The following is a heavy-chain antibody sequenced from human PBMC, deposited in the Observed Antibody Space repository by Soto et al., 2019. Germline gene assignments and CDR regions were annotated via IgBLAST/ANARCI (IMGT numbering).Heavy chain of an antibody. D-gene: IGHD1-20*01. CDR3: TKDRVPDGIYYFDE. V-gene: IGHV3-23*03. J-gene: IGHJ4*02. CDR2: IDLSGTTT. Sequence: GGSLRLSCAASGFPFSDYSMNWVRQAPGKGLEWVSFIDLSGTTTYYRDSVKGRFTIFKDKSMNTVYLQMNSLTVEDAAVYYCTKDRVPDGIYYFDEWRQGALGTFSS. CDR1: GFPFSDYS.